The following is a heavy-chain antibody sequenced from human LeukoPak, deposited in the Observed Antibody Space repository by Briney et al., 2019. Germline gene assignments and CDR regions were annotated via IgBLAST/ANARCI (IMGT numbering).Heavy chain of an antibody. J-gene: IGHJ6*02. CDR3: ARDLSGSSRGYYYGMDV. CDR1: GYTFTSYA. D-gene: IGHD1-26*01. Sequence: ASVKVSCKASGYTFTSYAMHWVRQAPGQRLEWMGWINAGNGNTKYSQKFQSRVTITRDTSASTAYMELSSLRSEDTAVYYCARDLSGSSRGYYYGMDVWGQGTTVTVSS. CDR2: INAGNGNT. V-gene: IGHV1-3*01.